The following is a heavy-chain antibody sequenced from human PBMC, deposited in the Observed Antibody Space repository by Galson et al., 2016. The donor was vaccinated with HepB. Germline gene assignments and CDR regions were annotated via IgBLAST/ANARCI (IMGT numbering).Heavy chain of an antibody. Sequence: PALVKPTQTLTLTCTFSGFSLSTSGVGVGWIRQPPGQGLEWFGIIYWDDDSRYSSSLKSRLTITKDTSKNQVVLTMTNVGPVDTATYYCAHSRYYVSGSLDYWGQGTRVTVSS. CDR2: IYWDDDS. V-gene: IGHV2-5*02. CDR1: GFSLSTSGVG. D-gene: IGHD3-10*01. J-gene: IGHJ4*02. CDR3: AHSRYYVSGSLDY.